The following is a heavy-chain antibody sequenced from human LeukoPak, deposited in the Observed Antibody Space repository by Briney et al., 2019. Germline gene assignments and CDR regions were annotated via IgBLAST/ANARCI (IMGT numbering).Heavy chain of an antibody. CDR1: GGTFSSYA. Sequence: SVKVSCKASGGTFSSYAVSWVRQAPGQGLEWMGGIVPIFGTEDYAQKFQDRVTITMDESASTAYMDLSSLRSDDTAVYYCARGTVTDNWSDPWGQGTLVTVSS. D-gene: IGHD4-11*01. V-gene: IGHV1-69*05. CDR2: IVPIFGTE. J-gene: IGHJ5*02. CDR3: ARGTVTDNWSDP.